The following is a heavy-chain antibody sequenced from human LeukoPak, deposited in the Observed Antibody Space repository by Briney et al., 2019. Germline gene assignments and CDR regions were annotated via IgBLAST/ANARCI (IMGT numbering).Heavy chain of an antibody. CDR1: GGSFSGYY. D-gene: IGHD3-3*01. J-gene: IGHJ6*03. V-gene: IGHV4-34*01. Sequence: SETLSLTCAVYGGSFSGYYWSWIRQPPGKGLEWIGEINHSGSTNYNPSLKSRVTISVDTSKNQFSLKLSSVTAADTAVYYCARVPSIFGVVSSSPWDYYYYMDVWGKGTTVTVSS. CDR2: INHSGST. CDR3: ARVPSIFGVVSSSPWDYYYYMDV.